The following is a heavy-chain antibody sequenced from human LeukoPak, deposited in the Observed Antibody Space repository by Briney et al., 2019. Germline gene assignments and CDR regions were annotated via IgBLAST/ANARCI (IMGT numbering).Heavy chain of an antibody. CDR2: INTDGSGT. V-gene: IGHV3-74*01. CDR1: GFTFNNYW. Sequence: GGSLRLSCAASGFTFNNYWIHWVRQAPGKGLVWVSRINTDGSGTTYADSVKGRFTISRDNAKNTLYLQMNSLRAEDTAVYYCARGSYYMDVWGKGTTVTVSS. CDR3: ARGSYYMDV. J-gene: IGHJ6*03.